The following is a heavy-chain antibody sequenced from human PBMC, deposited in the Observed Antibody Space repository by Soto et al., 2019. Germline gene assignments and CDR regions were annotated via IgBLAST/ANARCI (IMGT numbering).Heavy chain of an antibody. V-gene: IGHV3-48*01. J-gene: IGHJ6*03. Sequence: GGSLRLSCAASGFTFSSYSMNWVRQAPGKGLEWVSYISSSSSTIYYADSVKGRFTISRDNAKNSLYLQMNSLRAEDTAVYYCAGVTHYDFWSGYYPCDYMDVWGKGTTVTVSS. CDR3: AGVTHYDFWSGYYPCDYMDV. CDR1: GFTFSSYS. CDR2: ISSSSSTI. D-gene: IGHD3-3*01.